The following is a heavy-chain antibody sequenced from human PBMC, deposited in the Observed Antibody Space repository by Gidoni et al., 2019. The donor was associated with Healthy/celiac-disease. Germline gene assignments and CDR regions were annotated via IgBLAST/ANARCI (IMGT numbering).Heavy chain of an antibody. CDR1: GFTFSRYA. J-gene: IGHJ6*02. CDR3: ARDGLSDIVVVVAAYHYYGMDV. D-gene: IGHD2-15*01. Sequence: QVQLVESGGGVVQPGRSLRLSCAASGFTFSRYAMHWVRQAPGKGLEWVAVISYDGSNKYYADSVKGRFTISRDNSKNTLYLQMNSLRAEDTAVYYCARDGLSDIVVVVAAYHYYGMDVWGQGTTVTVSS. CDR2: ISYDGSNK. V-gene: IGHV3-30-3*01.